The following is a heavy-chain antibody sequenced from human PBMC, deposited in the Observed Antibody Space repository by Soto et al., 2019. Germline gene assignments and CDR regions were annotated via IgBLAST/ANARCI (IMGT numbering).Heavy chain of an antibody. Sequence: EVQLVESEGGLVQPGGSLRLSCAASGFTFSSYDMHWVRQATGKGLEWVSAIGTAGDTYYPGSVKGRFTISRENAKNSLYLQMNSLRAGDTAVYYCARQSGGSPKRYYYYMDVWGKGTTVTVSS. CDR2: IGTAGDT. CDR3: ARQSGGSPKRYYYYMDV. J-gene: IGHJ6*03. CDR1: GFTFSSYD. V-gene: IGHV3-13*01. D-gene: IGHD2-15*01.